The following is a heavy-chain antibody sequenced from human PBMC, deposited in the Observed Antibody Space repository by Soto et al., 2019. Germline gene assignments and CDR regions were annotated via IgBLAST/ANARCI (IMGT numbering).Heavy chain of an antibody. Sequence: PSETLSLTCTVSGGSISSGGYYWSWIRQHPGKGLEWIGYIYYSGSTYYNPSLKSRVTISVDTSKNQFSLKLSSVTAADTAVYYCARYGYCSSTSCHENAFDIWGQGTMVTVSS. CDR2: IYYSGST. CDR1: GGSISSGGYY. D-gene: IGHD2-2*03. V-gene: IGHV4-31*03. J-gene: IGHJ3*02. CDR3: ARYGYCSSTSCHENAFDI.